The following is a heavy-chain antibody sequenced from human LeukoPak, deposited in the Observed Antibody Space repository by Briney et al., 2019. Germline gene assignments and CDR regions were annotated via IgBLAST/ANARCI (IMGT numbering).Heavy chain of an antibody. CDR2: IRYDGSNE. CDR3: AKDRSSGWYYFDY. J-gene: IGHJ4*02. V-gene: IGHV3-30*02. Sequence: GGSLRLSCAASGFTFSSYGMHWVRQAPGKGLEWVAFIRYDGSNEYYADSVKGRFTISRDNSKNTLYLQMNSLRAGDTAVYYCAKDRSSGWYYFDYWGQGTLVTVSS. CDR1: GFTFSSYG. D-gene: IGHD6-19*01.